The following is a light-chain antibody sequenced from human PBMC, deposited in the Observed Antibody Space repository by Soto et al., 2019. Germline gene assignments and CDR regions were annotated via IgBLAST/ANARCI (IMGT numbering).Light chain of an antibody. CDR2: DAS. CDR1: QNINNY. CDR3: QQYENLPT. J-gene: IGKJ5*01. V-gene: IGKV1-33*01. Sequence: DIQMTQSPASLSASVGDRVTITCQASQNINNYLNWYQQKPGRAPKLLIYDASNLEAGVPSRFRRSGSGTDFTFITSRLQPVDIASYYCQQYENLPTFGQGTRLEIK.